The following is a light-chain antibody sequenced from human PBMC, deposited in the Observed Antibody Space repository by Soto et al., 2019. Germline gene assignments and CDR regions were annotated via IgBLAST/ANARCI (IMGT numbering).Light chain of an antibody. Sequence: VLTRRSWWSASHGKRVTISRSGGSSNIGTNAVNWYQQLPGTAPKLLIYNNNQRPSGVPDRFSGSKSGTPASLAISGLQSEDEADYYCAAWDDSLNGYVFGTGTKVTVL. V-gene: IGLV1-44*01. CDR3: AAWDDSLNGYV. J-gene: IGLJ1*01. CDR2: NNN. CDR1: SSNIGTNA.